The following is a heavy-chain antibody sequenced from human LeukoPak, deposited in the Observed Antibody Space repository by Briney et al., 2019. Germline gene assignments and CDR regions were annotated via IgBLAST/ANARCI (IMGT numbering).Heavy chain of an antibody. Sequence: SQTLSLTCTVSGGSISSYYWSWIRQPPGKGLEWIGYIYYTGTTNYNPSLKSRVTISVDTSKNQFSLKLSSVTAADTAVYYCARGGWRLDYWGQGTLVTVSS. D-gene: IGHD2-15*01. V-gene: IGHV4-59*01. CDR2: IYYTGTT. J-gene: IGHJ4*02. CDR3: ARGGWRLDY. CDR1: GGSISSYY.